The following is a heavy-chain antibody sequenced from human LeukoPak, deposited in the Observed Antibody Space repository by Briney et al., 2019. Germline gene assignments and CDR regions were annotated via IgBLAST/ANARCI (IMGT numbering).Heavy chain of an antibody. CDR3: ARVTVVTSSPWSWGPKKIGQEVNWFDP. CDR2: NTGYSGNT. V-gene: IGHV1-18*01. J-gene: IGHJ5*02. D-gene: IGHD4-17*01. Sequence: QAPGQGREWRGWNTGYSGNTNYAQHFQGRVTMTTERSTSTAYLELRSLRSNDTAVYYCARVTVVTSSPWSWGPKKIGQEVNWFDPWGQGTLIIVSS.